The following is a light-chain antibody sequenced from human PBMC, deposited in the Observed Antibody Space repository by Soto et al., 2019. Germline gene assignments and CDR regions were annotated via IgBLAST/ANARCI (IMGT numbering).Light chain of an antibody. CDR3: SSYTSIITLV. Sequence: QSALTQPASVSGSPRQSITISCTGTSNDIGGYNYVSWYQQHPGKAPKLLIYEVSNRPSGVSNRFSGSKSGNTASLTISGLQAEDEADYYCSSYTSIITLVFGTGTKVTVL. V-gene: IGLV2-14*01. J-gene: IGLJ1*01. CDR1: SNDIGGYNY. CDR2: EVS.